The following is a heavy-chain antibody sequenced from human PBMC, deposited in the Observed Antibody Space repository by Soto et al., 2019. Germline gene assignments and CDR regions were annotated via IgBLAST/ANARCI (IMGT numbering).Heavy chain of an antibody. CDR2: ISSSSSYT. D-gene: IGHD6-13*01. V-gene: IGHV3-11*06. CDR3: AKEGVAAAGTYYFDY. Sequence: GGSLRLSCAASGFTFSDYYMSWIRQAPGKGLEWVSYISSSSSYTNYADTVKGRFTISRDNAKNSLYLQMNSLRAEDTAVYYCAKEGVAAAGTYYFDYWGQGTLVTVSS. J-gene: IGHJ4*02. CDR1: GFTFSDYY.